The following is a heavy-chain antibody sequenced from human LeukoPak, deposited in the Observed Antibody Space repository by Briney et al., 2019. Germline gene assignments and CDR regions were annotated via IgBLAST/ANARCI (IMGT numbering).Heavy chain of an antibody. CDR2: MSDDGSEK. J-gene: IGHJ3*01. CDR3: AKDRSCSGSSCNVGS. V-gene: IGHV3-30-3*01. Sequence: GRSLTLSCTASGFTLSRFAMHWVRQAPGKGLEWLGHMSDDGSEKHYVDSVRGRFTISRDPSKNTLYLEMTSLRTEDTAVYYCAKDRSCSGSSCNVGSWGQGTMVTVSS. CDR1: GFTLSRFA. D-gene: IGHD2-2*01.